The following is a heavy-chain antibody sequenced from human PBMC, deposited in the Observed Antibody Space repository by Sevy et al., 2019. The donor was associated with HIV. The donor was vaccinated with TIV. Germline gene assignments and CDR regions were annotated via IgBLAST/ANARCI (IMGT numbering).Heavy chain of an antibody. Sequence: GGSLRLSCAVSGFTVNTYAMSWVRQAPGKGLEWVAVINNSGGSTDYADSVRGRFSISRDNPNAYLEMNSLRVEDTAVYYCVKERVGYISSWYYFDYWGQGTLVTVSS. CDR2: INNSGGST. D-gene: IGHD6-13*01. J-gene: IGHJ4*02. V-gene: IGHV3-23*01. CDR3: VKERVGYISSWYYFDY. CDR1: GFTVNTYA.